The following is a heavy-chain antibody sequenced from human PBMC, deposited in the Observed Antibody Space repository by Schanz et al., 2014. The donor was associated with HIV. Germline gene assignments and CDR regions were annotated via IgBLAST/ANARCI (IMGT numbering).Heavy chain of an antibody. CDR2: ISASSGDT. Sequence: QVQLVQSGAEVKKPGASVKVSCKTSGYTFKNYGISWLRQAPGQGLEWMAWISASSGDTQFAQKFQERVTMTTDTSTDVAYMELKNLRSDDTAVYFCAIDYYKTRAGVAFDFWGQGTLVVVSS. J-gene: IGHJ3*01. CDR3: AIDYYKTRAGVAFDF. CDR1: GYTFKNYG. D-gene: IGHD3-10*01. V-gene: IGHV1-18*01.